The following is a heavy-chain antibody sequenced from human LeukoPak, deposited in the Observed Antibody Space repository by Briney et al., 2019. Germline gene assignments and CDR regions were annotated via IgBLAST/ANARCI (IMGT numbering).Heavy chain of an antibody. Sequence: GGSLRLSCAASGFTFSDHYMRWIRQAPGKGLEWVSYISSGSGTIFYADSVKGRFTISRDNAKNSLYLQMDSLRADDTAVYYCARASGSSWYEVDYWGQGTLVTVSS. CDR1: GFTFSDHY. V-gene: IGHV3-11*04. J-gene: IGHJ4*02. CDR3: ARASGSSWYEVDY. D-gene: IGHD6-13*01. CDR2: ISSGSGTI.